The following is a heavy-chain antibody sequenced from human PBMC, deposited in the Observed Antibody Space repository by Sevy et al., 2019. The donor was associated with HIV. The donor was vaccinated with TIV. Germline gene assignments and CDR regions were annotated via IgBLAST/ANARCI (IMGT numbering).Heavy chain of an antibody. Sequence: GESLKISCAASGFTFSSYWMHWVRQAPGKGLVWVSRINSDGSSTSYADSVKGRFTISRDNAKNTLYLQMNSLRAEDTAVYYCARGGIAAAVDYWGQGTLVTVSS. CDR3: ARGGIAAAVDY. V-gene: IGHV3-74*01. J-gene: IGHJ4*02. D-gene: IGHD6-13*01. CDR2: INSDGSST. CDR1: GFTFSSYW.